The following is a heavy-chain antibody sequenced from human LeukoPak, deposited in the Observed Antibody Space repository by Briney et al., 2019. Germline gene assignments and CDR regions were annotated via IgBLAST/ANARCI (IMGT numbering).Heavy chain of an antibody. Sequence: SETLSLTCTVSGGSISSSSYYWGWIRQPPGKGLEWIGSIYYSGSTYYNPSLKSRVTISVDTSKNQFSLKLSSVTAADTAVYYCARRHGRGRGVYDILTGYYTYWGQGTLVTVSS. CDR1: GGSISSSSYY. J-gene: IGHJ4*02. CDR2: IYYSGST. D-gene: IGHD3-9*01. CDR3: ARRHGRGRGVYDILTGYYTY. V-gene: IGHV4-39*07.